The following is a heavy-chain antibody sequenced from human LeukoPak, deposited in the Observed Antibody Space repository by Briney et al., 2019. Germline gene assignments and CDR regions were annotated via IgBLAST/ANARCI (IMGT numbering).Heavy chain of an antibody. D-gene: IGHD4-17*01. Sequence: VSVNVSCKASGYTFTSYGISWVRQAPGQGLEWMGWISAYNGNTNYAQKLQGRVTMTTDTSTSTAYMELRRLRSDDTAVYYCAAHDYGDYPYYFDYWGQGTLVTVSS. CDR3: AAHDYGDYPYYFDY. J-gene: IGHJ4*02. V-gene: IGHV1-18*01. CDR1: GYTFTSYG. CDR2: ISAYNGNT.